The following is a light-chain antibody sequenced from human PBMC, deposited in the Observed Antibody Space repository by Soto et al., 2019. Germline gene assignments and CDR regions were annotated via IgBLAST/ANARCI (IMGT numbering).Light chain of an antibody. CDR3: QQRSNWDLT. J-gene: IGKJ4*01. CDR2: DAS. CDR1: QSVSSY. V-gene: IGKV3-11*01. Sequence: EIVLTQSPATLSLSPGERATLSCRASQSVSSYLAWYQQKPGQAPRLLLYDASNRATGIPAGFSGSGSGTDFTLTISSLEPEDFAVYYCQQRSNWDLTFGGGTKVEIK.